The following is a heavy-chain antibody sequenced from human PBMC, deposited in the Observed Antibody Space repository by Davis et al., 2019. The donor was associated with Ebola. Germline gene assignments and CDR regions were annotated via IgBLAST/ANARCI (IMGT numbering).Heavy chain of an antibody. CDR2: INHSGST. CDR3: ASVPTYYYGSGSYHMSLYFDY. J-gene: IGHJ4*02. D-gene: IGHD3-10*01. Sequence: MPSETLSLTCAVYGGSFSGYYWSWIRQPPGKGLEWIGEINHSGSTNYNPSLKSRVTISVDTSKNQFSLKLSSVTAADTAVYYCASVPTYYYGSGSYHMSLYFDYWGQGTLVTVSS. CDR1: GGSFSGYY. V-gene: IGHV4-34*01.